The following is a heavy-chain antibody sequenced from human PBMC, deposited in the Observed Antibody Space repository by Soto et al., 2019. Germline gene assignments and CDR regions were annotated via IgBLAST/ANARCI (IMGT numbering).Heavy chain of an antibody. V-gene: IGHV3-23*01. D-gene: IGHD1-7*01. J-gene: IGHJ4*02. CDR1: SSSSYY. Sequence: SSSSYYWGWVRQAPGKGLEWVSAISGDEGTTHYADSVKGRFTISRDNSKNTLFLQMNSLRAEDTAIYYCATHATGTTFYTLIYWGQGSPVTVSS. CDR2: ISGDEGTT. CDR3: ATHATGTTFYTLIY.